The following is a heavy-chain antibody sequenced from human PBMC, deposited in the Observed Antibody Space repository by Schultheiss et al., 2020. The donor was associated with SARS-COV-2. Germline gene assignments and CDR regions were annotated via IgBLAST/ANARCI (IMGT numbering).Heavy chain of an antibody. CDR2: ISSSGSTI. Sequence: GGSLRLSCAASGFTFSSYAMSWIRQAPGKGLEWVSYISSSGSTIYYADSVKGRFTISRDNAKNSLYLQMNSLRAEDTAVYYCARAARILDAFDIWGQGTMVTVSS. CDR3: ARAARILDAFDI. J-gene: IGHJ3*02. D-gene: IGHD5-12*01. CDR1: GFTFSSYA. V-gene: IGHV3-48*03.